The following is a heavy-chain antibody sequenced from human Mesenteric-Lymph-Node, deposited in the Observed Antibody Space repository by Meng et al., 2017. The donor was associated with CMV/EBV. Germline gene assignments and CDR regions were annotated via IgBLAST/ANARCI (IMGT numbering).Heavy chain of an antibody. V-gene: IGHV3-74*01. CDR3: ARPLSLWDYANNEPFRY. J-gene: IGHJ4*02. CDR1: FTFITYG. Sequence: FTFITYGMHWVRQAPGKGLEWVAHINSEGDKIKYADSVKGRFTISRDNAQNTLYLQMNSLRAEDTAIYYCARPLSLWDYANNEPFRYWGQGTLVTVSS. D-gene: IGHD3-16*01. CDR2: INSEGDKI.